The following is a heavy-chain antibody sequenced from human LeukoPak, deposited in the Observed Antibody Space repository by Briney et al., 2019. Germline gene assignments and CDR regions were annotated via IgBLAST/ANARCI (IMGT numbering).Heavy chain of an antibody. J-gene: IGHJ4*02. D-gene: IGHD2-2*01. CDR1: GGSISSYY. V-gene: IGHV4-30-4*08. CDR3: ARSFGARYQLLFDY. Sequence: KSSETLSLTCTVSGGSISSYYWSWIRQPPGKGLEWIGYIYYSGSTYYNPSLKSRVTISVDTSKNQFSLKLSSVTAADTAVYYCARSFGARYQLLFDYWGQGTLVTVSS. CDR2: IYYSGST.